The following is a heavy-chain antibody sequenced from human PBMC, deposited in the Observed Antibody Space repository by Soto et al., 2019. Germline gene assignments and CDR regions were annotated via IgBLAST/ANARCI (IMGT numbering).Heavy chain of an antibody. CDR3: ARWIAVAGTFDY. CDR1: GGSISSYY. Sequence: SETMSLTCTVAGGSISSYYWSCIRQPPGKGLEWIGYIYYSGSTNYNPSLKSRVTISVDTSKNQFSLKLSSVTAADTAVYYCARWIAVAGTFDYWGQGTLVTVSS. CDR2: IYYSGST. J-gene: IGHJ4*02. V-gene: IGHV4-59*08. D-gene: IGHD6-19*01.